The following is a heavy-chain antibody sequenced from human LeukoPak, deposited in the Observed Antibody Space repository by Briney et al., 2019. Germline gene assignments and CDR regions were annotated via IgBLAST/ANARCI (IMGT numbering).Heavy chain of an antibody. D-gene: IGHD4-17*01. CDR3: ARDGLRSRYNYYYYYYMDV. V-gene: IGHV4-59*01. CDR1: GGSISSCY. Sequence: SETLSLTCTVSGGSISSCYWSWIRQPPGKGLEWIGYIYYSGSTNYNPSLKSRVTISVDTSKNQFSLKLSSVTAADTAVYYCARDGLRSRYNYYYYYYMDVWGKGTTVTVSS. J-gene: IGHJ6*03. CDR2: IYYSGST.